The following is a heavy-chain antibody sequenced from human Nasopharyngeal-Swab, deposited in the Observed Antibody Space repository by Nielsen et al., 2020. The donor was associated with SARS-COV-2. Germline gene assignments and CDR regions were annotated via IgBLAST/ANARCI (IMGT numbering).Heavy chain of an antibody. D-gene: IGHD6-19*01. J-gene: IGHJ4*02. Sequence: GESLKISCVVSGFIFSDYAMSWVRQASAKGLEWVSLISSSVSYIYYADSVKGRFTISRDNAKNALYLQMSSLRAEDTAVYYCARLPSAWGRRDFDYWGQGTLVTVSS. CDR2: ISSSVSYI. V-gene: IGHV3-21*06. CDR3: ARLPSAWGRRDFDY. CDR1: GFIFSDYA.